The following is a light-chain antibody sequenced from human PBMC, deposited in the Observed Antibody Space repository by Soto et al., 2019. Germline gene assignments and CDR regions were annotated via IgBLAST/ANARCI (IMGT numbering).Light chain of an antibody. CDR2: GAS. J-gene: IGKJ1*01. Sequence: DIVLTQSPGTFSLSPGDRATLSCRASQSVLSSYFAWYQQRPGQAPRLLIFGASSRAAGIPDRFSGSGSGTDFTLIINRLEPEDFAVYYCQQYGTSPRTFGQGTKVDIK. V-gene: IGKV3-20*01. CDR3: QQYGTSPRT. CDR1: QSVLSSY.